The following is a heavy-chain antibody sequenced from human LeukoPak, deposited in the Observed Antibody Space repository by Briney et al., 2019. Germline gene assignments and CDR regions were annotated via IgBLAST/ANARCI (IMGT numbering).Heavy chain of an antibody. CDR2: IIPIFGTA. D-gene: IGHD2-2*01. CDR1: GGTFSSYA. CDR3: ARGTSPLGLFDY. V-gene: IGHV1-69*13. J-gene: IGHJ4*02. Sequence: SVKVSCKASGGTFSSYAISWVRQAPGQGLEWMGGIIPIFGTANYAQKFQGRVTITADESTSTAYMELSSLRSEDTAVYYCARGTSPLGLFDYWGQGTLVTVSS.